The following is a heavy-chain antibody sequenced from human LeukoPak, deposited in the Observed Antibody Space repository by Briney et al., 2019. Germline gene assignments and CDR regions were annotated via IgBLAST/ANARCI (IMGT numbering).Heavy chain of an antibody. J-gene: IGHJ4*02. V-gene: IGHV4-4*02. Sequence: SETLSLTCAVSGVSITDNWWSWVRQPPGKGLEWIGEILHTGPTNFNPSLKSRVTISMDKSKNQLSLRLNSVTAADTVIYYCVRGGTYYLPYWGQGILVTVSS. CDR3: VRGGTYYLPY. CDR1: GVSITDNW. D-gene: IGHD1-26*01. CDR2: ILHTGPT.